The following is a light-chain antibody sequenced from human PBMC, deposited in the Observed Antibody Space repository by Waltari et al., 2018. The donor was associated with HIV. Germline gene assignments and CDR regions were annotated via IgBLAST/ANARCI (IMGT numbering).Light chain of an antibody. CDR3: QSYDSSLSPWV. Sequence: QSELTQPPSVSGAPGQRVTISCTGSSSNIGAGYDVHWYQQLPGTAPKLLIYGNSKRPSGVPDRFSGSKSGTSASLAITVLQAEDEADYYCQSYDSSLSPWVFGGGTKLTVL. J-gene: IGLJ3*02. CDR2: GNS. CDR1: SSNIGAGYD. V-gene: IGLV1-40*01.